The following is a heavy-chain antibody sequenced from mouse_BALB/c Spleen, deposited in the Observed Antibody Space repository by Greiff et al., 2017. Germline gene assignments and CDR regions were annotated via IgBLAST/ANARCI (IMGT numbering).Heavy chain of an antibody. CDR1: GFTFSSYA. CDR3: ARDYAIFDY. V-gene: IGHV5-6-5*01. D-gene: IGHD1-1*02. J-gene: IGHJ2*01. Sequence: EVMLVESGGGLVKPGGSLKLSCAASGFTFSSYAMSWVRQTPEKRLEWVASISSGGSTYYPDSVKGRFTISRDNARNILYLQMSSLRSEDTAMYYCARDYAIFDYWGQGTTLTVSS. CDR2: ISSGGST.